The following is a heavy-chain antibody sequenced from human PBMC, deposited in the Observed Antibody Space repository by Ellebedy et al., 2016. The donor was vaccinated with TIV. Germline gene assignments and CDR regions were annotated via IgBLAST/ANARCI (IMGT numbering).Heavy chain of an antibody. CDR1: GFTFSDYY. V-gene: IGHV3-11*04. Sequence: PGGSLRLSCAASGFTFSDYYMTWIRQAPGKGLEWISYVSNTAAITYYADSVKGRFTISRDNANNSLYLQMDRLRAGDTAVYYCARDLREDGLDVWGQGTTVTVSS. D-gene: IGHD3-10*01. J-gene: IGHJ6*02. CDR3: ARDLREDGLDV. CDR2: VSNTAAIT.